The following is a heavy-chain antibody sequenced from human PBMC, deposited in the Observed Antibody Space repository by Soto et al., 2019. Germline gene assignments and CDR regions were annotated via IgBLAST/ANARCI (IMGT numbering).Heavy chain of an antibody. CDR1: GGSISSGGYY. Sequence: SETLSLTCTASGGSISSGGYYWSWIRQHPGKGLEWIGCVYYSGRTYYNPSLKSRITISVDTSKKYFFLKLSSVTAADTAVYYCASTKDYSSSLDYWGQGVLVTVPQ. V-gene: IGHV4-31*03. CDR3: ASTKDYSSSLDY. CDR2: VYYSGRT. J-gene: IGHJ4*02. D-gene: IGHD6-6*01.